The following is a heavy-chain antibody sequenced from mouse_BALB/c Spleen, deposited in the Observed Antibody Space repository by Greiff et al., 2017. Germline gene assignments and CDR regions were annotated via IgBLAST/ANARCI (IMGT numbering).Heavy chain of an antibody. CDR2: INPSTGYT. CDR1: GYTFTSYW. Sequence: QVQLQQSGAELAKPGASVKMSCKASGYTFTSYWMHWVKQRPGQGLEWIGYINPSTGYTEYNQKFKDKATLTADKSSSTAYMQLSSLTSEDSAVYYCAKLRQGYAMDYWGQGTSVTVSS. D-gene: IGHD1-2*01. CDR3: AKLRQGYAMDY. V-gene: IGHV1-7*01. J-gene: IGHJ4*01.